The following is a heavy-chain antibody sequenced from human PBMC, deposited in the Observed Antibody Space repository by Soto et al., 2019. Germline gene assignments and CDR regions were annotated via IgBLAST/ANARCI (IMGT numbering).Heavy chain of an antibody. V-gene: IGHV4-39*01. CDR2: IYYSGST. J-gene: IGHJ4*02. D-gene: IGHD2-2*01. CDR3: ATRAVVPAATLDY. CDR1: GGSISSSSYY. Sequence: SETLSLTCTVSGGSISSSSYYWGWIRQPPGKGLEWIGSIYYSGSTYYNPSLKSRVTISVDTSKNQFSLKLSSVTAADTAVYYCATRAVVPAATLDYWGQGTLVTVSS.